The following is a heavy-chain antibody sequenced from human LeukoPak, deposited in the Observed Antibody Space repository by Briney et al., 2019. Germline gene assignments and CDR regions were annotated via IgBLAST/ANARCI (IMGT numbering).Heavy chain of an antibody. J-gene: IGHJ4*02. D-gene: IGHD1-26*01. CDR1: AFTFSSYS. CDR2: ISSSSSYI. V-gene: IGHV3-21*01. CDR3: ARGAASGSLGDY. Sequence: GGSLRLSCAASAFTFSSYSMNWVRQAPGKGLEWVSSISSSSSYIYYADSVKGRFTISRDNAKNSLYLQMNSLRAEDTAVYYCARGAASGSLGDYWGQGTLVTVSS.